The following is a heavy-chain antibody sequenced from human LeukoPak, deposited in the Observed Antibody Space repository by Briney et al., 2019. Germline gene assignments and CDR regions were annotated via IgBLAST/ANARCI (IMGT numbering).Heavy chain of an antibody. Sequence: PSVTLSLTCTVSGGSISSYYWSWIRQPPGKGLEWIGYIYYSGTTNYTPSLKSRVTISVDTSKNQFSLKLSSVTAADTAVYYCARYWSRFDYWGQGNLVTVSS. D-gene: IGHD1-1*01. CDR3: ARYWSRFDY. J-gene: IGHJ4*02. V-gene: IGHV4-59*08. CDR2: IYYSGTT. CDR1: GGSISSYY.